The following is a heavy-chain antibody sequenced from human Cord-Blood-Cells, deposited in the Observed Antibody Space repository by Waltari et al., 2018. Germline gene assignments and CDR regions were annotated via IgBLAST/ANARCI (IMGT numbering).Heavy chain of an antibody. CDR3: ARGNWGYFDY. CDR1: GGSFSGYY. V-gene: IGHV4-34*01. J-gene: IGHJ4*02. D-gene: IGHD7-27*01. Sequence: QVQLQESGPGLLKPSETLSLTCAVYGGSFSGYYWSWIRQPTGKGLEWIGEINHSGSTNSTPSLKSRVTISVDTSKNQFSLKLSSVTAADTAVYYCARGNWGYFDYWGQGTLVTVSS. CDR2: INHSGST.